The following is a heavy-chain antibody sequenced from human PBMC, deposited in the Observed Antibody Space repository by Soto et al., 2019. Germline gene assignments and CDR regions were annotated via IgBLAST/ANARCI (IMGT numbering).Heavy chain of an antibody. Sequence: SETLSLTCTVSVGSISSTSYYWGWIRQPPGKGLEWIGSIYYSGSTYYNPSLKSRVTISVDTSKNQFSLKLSSVTAADTAVYYCARHAPFSSPSHWFDPRGQGTLVTLS. J-gene: IGHJ5*02. V-gene: IGHV4-39*01. CDR1: VGSISSTSYY. D-gene: IGHD6-13*01. CDR3: ARHAPFSSPSHWFDP. CDR2: IYYSGST.